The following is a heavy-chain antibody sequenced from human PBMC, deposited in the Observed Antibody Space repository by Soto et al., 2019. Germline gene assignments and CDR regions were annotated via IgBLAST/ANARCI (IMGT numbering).Heavy chain of an antibody. V-gene: IGHV4-59*01. D-gene: IGHD3-3*01. Sequence: PSETLSLTCTVSGGSISSYYWSWIRQPPGKGLEWIGYIYYSGSTNYNPSLKSRVTISVDTSKNQFSLKLSSVTAADTAVYYCARERKSYDFWGGSIWFDPWGQGTLVTVST. CDR1: GGSISSYY. CDR3: ARERKSYDFWGGSIWFDP. CDR2: IYYSGST. J-gene: IGHJ5*02.